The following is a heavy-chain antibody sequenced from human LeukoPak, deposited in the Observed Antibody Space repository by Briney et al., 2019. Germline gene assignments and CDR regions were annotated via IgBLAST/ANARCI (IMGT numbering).Heavy chain of an antibody. CDR2: ISWNSGSI. CDR3: AKFPVGDAFDI. V-gene: IGHV3-9*03. D-gene: IGHD1-26*01. J-gene: IGHJ3*02. CDR1: GFTFDDYA. Sequence: PGRSLRLSCAASGFTFDDYAMHWVRQAPGKGLEWVSGISWNSGSIGYADSVKGRFTISRDNAKNSLYLQMNSLRAEDMALYYCAKFPVGDAFDIWGQGTMVTVSS.